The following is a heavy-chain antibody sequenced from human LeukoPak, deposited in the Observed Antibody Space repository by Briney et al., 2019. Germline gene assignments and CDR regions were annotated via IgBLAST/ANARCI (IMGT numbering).Heavy chain of an antibody. CDR3: ARSFDI. CDR1: GFTFSSYD. Sequence: GGSLRLSCAASGFTFSSYDMDWVRQAPGKGLEWVSFISSSGTTIDYADFVKGRFTISRDNTKNSLYLQMNSLRVEDTATYHCARSFDIWGQGTMVTVSP. V-gene: IGHV3-48*03. J-gene: IGHJ3*02. CDR2: ISSSGTTI.